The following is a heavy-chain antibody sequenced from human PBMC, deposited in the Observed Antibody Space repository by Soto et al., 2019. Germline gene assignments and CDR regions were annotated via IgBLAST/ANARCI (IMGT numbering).Heavy chain of an antibody. J-gene: IGHJ6*02. CDR3: AKGAHSSSSRGVDV. CDR2: ISGSGAST. V-gene: IGHV3-23*01. D-gene: IGHD6-6*01. Sequence: CAASGFTFDAYSMGCVRQAPGKGLEWVSGISGSGASTFYADSVKGRFTTSRDTSKSTLYLQMSSLRAEDTAVYYCAKGAHSSSSRGVDVWGQGTTVTVSS. CDR1: GFTFDAYS.